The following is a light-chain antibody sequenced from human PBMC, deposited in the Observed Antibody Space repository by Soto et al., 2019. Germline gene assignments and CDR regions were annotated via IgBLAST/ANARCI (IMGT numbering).Light chain of an antibody. Sequence: QSVLTQPPSVSGAPGQRVTISCTGSGSNIGAGYDVHWYLQLPGTAPKLLIYGNINRPSGVPDRFSGSKSGTSASLAITGLQAEDEADYYCQSYDSSLSGVVFGGGTKLTVL. CDR3: QSYDSSLSGVV. V-gene: IGLV1-40*01. CDR1: GSNIGAGYD. J-gene: IGLJ2*01. CDR2: GNI.